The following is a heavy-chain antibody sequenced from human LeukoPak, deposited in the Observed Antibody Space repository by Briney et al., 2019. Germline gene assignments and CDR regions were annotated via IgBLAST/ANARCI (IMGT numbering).Heavy chain of an antibody. CDR3: ARWAVVTANYFDY. J-gene: IGHJ4*02. V-gene: IGHV4-38-2*02. CDR1: GYSISSGYY. D-gene: IGHD2-15*01. CDR2: IYHSGST. Sequence: SETLSLTRTVSGYSISSGYYWGWIRQPPGKGLEWIGSIYHSGSTYYNPYLKSRVTISVDTSKNQFSLKLSSVTAADTAVYYCARWAVVTANYFDYWGQGTLVTVSS.